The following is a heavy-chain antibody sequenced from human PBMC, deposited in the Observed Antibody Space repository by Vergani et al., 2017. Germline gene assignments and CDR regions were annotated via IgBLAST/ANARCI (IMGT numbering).Heavy chain of an antibody. CDR2: IYPGDSDT. V-gene: IGHV5-51*01. Sequence: EVQLVQSGAEVKKPGESLKISCKGSGYSFTSYWIGWVRQMPGKGLEWMGIIYPGDSDTRYSPSFQGQVTISADKSISTAYLQWSSLKASDTAMYYCVRRVDRYCSSTSCYPTPHWYFDLWGRGTLVTVSS. CDR1: GYSFTSYW. CDR3: VRRVDRYCSSTSCYPTPHWYFDL. J-gene: IGHJ2*01. D-gene: IGHD2-2*01.